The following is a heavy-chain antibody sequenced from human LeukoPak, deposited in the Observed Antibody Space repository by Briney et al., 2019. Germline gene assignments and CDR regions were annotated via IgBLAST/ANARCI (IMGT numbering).Heavy chain of an antibody. CDR2: INPNSGGT. Sequence: ASVKVSCKASGYTFTGYYMHWVRQAPGQGLEWMGWINPNSGGTNYAQKFQGRVTMTRDTSISTAYMELSRLRSDDTAVYYCARTEVAAAGNQIFDYWGQGTLVTVSS. CDR1: GYTFTGYY. J-gene: IGHJ4*02. V-gene: IGHV1-2*02. CDR3: ARTEVAAAGNQIFDY. D-gene: IGHD6-13*01.